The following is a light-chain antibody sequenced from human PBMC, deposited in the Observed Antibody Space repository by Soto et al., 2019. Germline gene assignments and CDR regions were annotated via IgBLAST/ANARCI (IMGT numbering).Light chain of an antibody. CDR2: DTS. J-gene: IGKJ2*01. V-gene: IGKV1-12*01. CDR3: QQSYRFPYT. Sequence: DIQMTQSPSFVSASVGDRVTITCRASLGISAWLAWYQQQPGKAPKLLIYDTSILESGVPSRFSGSCSGIDFTLTIRNLQPEDFATYYCQQSYRFPYTFGQGTKLEIK. CDR1: LGISAW.